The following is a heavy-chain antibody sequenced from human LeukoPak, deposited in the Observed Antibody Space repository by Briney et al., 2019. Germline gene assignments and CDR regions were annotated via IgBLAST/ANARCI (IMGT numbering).Heavy chain of an antibody. J-gene: IGHJ6*04. V-gene: IGHV4-30-2*01. CDR1: GGSISSCGYS. CDR3: ATRFDWLLYGDYNGMDV. D-gene: IGHD3-9*01. CDR2: IYHSGST. Sequence: SETLSLTCAVSGGSISSCGYSWSWMPQPPGKGLVWIRYIYHSGSTYYNPSLKSLITISVDRSKNQFFLKLSSVTAADTAVYYCATRFDWLLYGDYNGMDVWGKGTTVTVSS.